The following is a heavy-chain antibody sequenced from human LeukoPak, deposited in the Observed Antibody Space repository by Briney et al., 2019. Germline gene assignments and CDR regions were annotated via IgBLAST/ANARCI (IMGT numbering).Heavy chain of an antibody. CDR3: ARHLGSSIEY. J-gene: IGHJ4*02. CDR2: VYNRGDF. V-gene: IGHV4-39*01. D-gene: IGHD3-10*01. CDR1: TDTFSVSGYY. Sequence: SETLSLTCSVSTDTFSVSGYYWGWIRQPPGRGLEWIASVYNRGDFYYNPSLESRVTISVDTSKSQFSLTLRSVTAADTAVYYCARHLGSSIEYWGQGTLVTVSS.